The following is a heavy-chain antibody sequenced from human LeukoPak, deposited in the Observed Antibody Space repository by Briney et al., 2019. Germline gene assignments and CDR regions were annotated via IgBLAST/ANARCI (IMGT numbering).Heavy chain of an antibody. J-gene: IGHJ5*02. CDR2: IIPIFGTA. V-gene: IGHV1-69*13. CDR1: GYTFSTYY. CDR3: ARGPHYPNWFDP. D-gene: IGHD1-26*01. Sequence: ASVTVSCTASGYTFSTYYMHWVRQAPGQGLEWMGGIIPIFGTANYAQKFQGRVTITADESTSTAYMELSSLRSEDTAVYYCARGPHYPNWFDPWGQGTLVTVSS.